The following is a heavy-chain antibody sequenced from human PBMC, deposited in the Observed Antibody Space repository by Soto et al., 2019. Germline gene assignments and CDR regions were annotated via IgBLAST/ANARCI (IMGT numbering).Heavy chain of an antibody. D-gene: IGHD6-13*01. Sequence: SETLSLTCTVSGGSISSYYWSWIRQPAGKGLEWIGRIYTSGSTNYNPSLKSRVTMSVDTSKNQFSLKLSSATAADTAVYYCARGYSSSWYSSAKYGMDVWGQGTTVTVSS. CDR2: IYTSGST. J-gene: IGHJ6*02. CDR1: GGSISSYY. CDR3: ARGYSSSWYSSAKYGMDV. V-gene: IGHV4-4*07.